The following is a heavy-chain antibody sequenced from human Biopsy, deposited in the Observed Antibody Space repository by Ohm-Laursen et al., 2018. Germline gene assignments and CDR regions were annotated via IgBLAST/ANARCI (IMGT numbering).Heavy chain of an antibody. V-gene: IGHV4-59*01. D-gene: IGHD3-9*01. CDR3: ARGRGWGNTYFRSFDY. J-gene: IGHJ4*02. CDR1: GGSLSGYF. CDR2: NQNSGST. Sequence: TLSLTCTVSGGSLSGYFWSWIRQPPGKGLEWIGHNQNSGSTNYNLSLKSRVTISADTSKNQFSLKLSSVTAADTAMYYCARGRGWGNTYFRSFDYWGQGTLVTVSS.